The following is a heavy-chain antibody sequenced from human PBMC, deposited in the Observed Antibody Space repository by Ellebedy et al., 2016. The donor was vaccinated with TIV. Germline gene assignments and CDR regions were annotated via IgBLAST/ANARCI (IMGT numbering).Heavy chain of an antibody. D-gene: IGHD5-24*01. J-gene: IGHJ4*02. CDR3: ARRQFYMSDY. Sequence: ASVKVSCKASGYTFTNYDINWVRQATGQGLEWMGWMNPNSTNTGYAQKFQGRVTMTRNTSISTAYMELSSLRSEETAVYYCARRQFYMSDYWGQGTQVTVSS. CDR1: GYTFTNYD. CDR2: MNPNSTNT. V-gene: IGHV1-8*01.